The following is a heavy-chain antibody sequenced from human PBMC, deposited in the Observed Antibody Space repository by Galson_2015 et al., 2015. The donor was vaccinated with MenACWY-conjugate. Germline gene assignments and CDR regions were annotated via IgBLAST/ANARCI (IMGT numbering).Heavy chain of an antibody. CDR1: GFPFTGYE. CDR3: ARVGTWIHQYFYYMDV. Sequence: LRLSCAASGFPFTGYEFNWVRQAPGKGLEWLSYISKSGSPIYYADSVKGRFIISRDNIKKSLFLEMNSLRAGDTGVYYCARVGTWIHQYFYYMDVWGKGTTVTVSS. CDR2: ISKSGSPI. J-gene: IGHJ6*03. V-gene: IGHV3-48*03. D-gene: IGHD5-18*01.